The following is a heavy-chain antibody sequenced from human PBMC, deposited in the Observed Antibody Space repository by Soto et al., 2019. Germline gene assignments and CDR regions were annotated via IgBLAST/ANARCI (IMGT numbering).Heavy chain of an antibody. CDR3: ARVRYTSTWYYYGMDV. CDR1: GFTFSSYW. D-gene: IGHD6-13*01. CDR2: ISGDGSRT. V-gene: IGHV3-74*01. J-gene: IGHJ6*02. Sequence: EVQLVESGGDLVQPGGSLRLSCAASGFTFSSYWMYWVRQAPGRGLVWVSRISGDGSRTDYADSVKGRFTISRDNARNTLYLQMNSLRAEDTAVYYCARVRYTSTWYYYGMDVWGQGTTVTVSS.